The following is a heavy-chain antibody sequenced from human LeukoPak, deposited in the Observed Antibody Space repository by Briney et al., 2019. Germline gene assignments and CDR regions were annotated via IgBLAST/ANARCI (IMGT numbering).Heavy chain of an antibody. CDR1: GFTFSRYA. Sequence: GGSLRLSCSASGFTFSRYAMHWVRQAPGKGLEYVSAISSSGGSTYYADPEKGRFTISRDNSRNTLHLQMSSLRVEDTAVYCCVKDSSSGSYFDYGGGGTLVSVS. CDR2: ISSSGGST. J-gene: IGHJ4*02. V-gene: IGHV3-64D*06. D-gene: IGHD3-10*01. CDR3: VKDSSSGSYFDY.